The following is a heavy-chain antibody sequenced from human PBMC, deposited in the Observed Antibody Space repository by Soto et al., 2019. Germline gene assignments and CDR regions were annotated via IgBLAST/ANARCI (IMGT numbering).Heavy chain of an antibody. CDR3: ARDGRYDFGSGYYPLDY. V-gene: IGHV3-48*02. Sequence: GGSLRLSCAASGFTFSSYSMNWVRQAPGKGLEWVSYISSSSSTIYYADSVRGRFTISRDDSKNSLYLQMNSLRDEDTAVYYCARDGRYDFGSGYYPLDYWGQGTLVTVSS. CDR1: GFTFSSYS. CDR2: ISSSSSTI. J-gene: IGHJ4*02. D-gene: IGHD3-3*01.